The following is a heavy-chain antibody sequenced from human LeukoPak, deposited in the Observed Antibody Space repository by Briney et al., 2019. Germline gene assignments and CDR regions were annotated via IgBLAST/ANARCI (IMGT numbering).Heavy chain of an antibody. Sequence: SETLSLTYTVSGGSISSSSYYWGWIRQPPGKGLEWIGSIYYSGSTYYNPSLKSRVTISVDTSKNQFSLKLSSVTAADTAVYYCARQEYSGYDTYGMDVWGQGTTVTVSS. D-gene: IGHD5-12*01. CDR2: IYYSGST. J-gene: IGHJ6*02. V-gene: IGHV4-39*01. CDR1: GGSISSSSYY. CDR3: ARQEYSGYDTYGMDV.